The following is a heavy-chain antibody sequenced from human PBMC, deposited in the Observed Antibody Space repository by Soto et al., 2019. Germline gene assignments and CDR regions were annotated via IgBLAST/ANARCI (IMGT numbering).Heavy chain of an antibody. CDR1: GYSFTSYW. Sequence: LGESLKVCCKGSGYSFTSYWISWVRQMPGKGLEWMGRVVPSDSYTNYSPSFQGHVTISADKSISTAYLQWSSLKASDTAMYYFARQGGDGWGRYSPGVWGYGTTVTVSS. CDR2: VVPSDSYT. D-gene: IGHD3-10*01. V-gene: IGHV5-10-1*01. J-gene: IGHJ6*04. CDR3: ARQGGDGWGRYSPGV.